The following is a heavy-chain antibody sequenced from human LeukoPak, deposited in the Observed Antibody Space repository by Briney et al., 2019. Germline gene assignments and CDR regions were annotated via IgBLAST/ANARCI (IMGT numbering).Heavy chain of an antibody. Sequence: GGSLRLSCAASGFTFSSYAMHWVRQAPGKGLEYVSAISSNGGSTYYASSVKGRFTISRDNSKNTLYLQMGSLRAEDMAVYYCARALYYYDSSGYCPIDYWGQGTLVTVSS. CDR2: ISSNGGST. CDR3: ARALYYYDSSGYCPIDY. CDR1: GFTFSSYA. V-gene: IGHV3-64*01. J-gene: IGHJ4*02. D-gene: IGHD3-22*01.